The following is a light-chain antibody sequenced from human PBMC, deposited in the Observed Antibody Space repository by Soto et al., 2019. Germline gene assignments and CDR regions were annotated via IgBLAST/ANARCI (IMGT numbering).Light chain of an antibody. CDR3: NSYTSSTTLPYV. CDR1: SSDVGGYDY. Sequence: QSALTQPASVSGSPGQSITISCTGSSSDVGGYDYVSWYQQHPGKAPKLIIYEISHRPLGVSNRFSGSKSGNTASLTISGLRAEDEADYYCNSYTSSTTLPYVFGTGTKVTVL. V-gene: IGLV2-14*03. J-gene: IGLJ1*01. CDR2: EIS.